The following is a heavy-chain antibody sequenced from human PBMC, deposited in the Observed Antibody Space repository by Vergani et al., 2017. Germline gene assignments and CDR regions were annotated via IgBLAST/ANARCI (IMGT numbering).Heavy chain of an antibody. Sequence: VQLVESGGGVVQPGGSLRLSCAASGFTVSSNYMSWVRQAPGKGLEWVSVIYSGGSTYYADSVKGRFTISRDNSKNTLYLQMNSLRAEDTAVYYCASGVGSSWYHWFDPWGQGTLVTVSS. D-gene: IGHD6-13*01. J-gene: IGHJ5*02. CDR1: GFTVSSNY. CDR2: IYSGGST. CDR3: ASGVGSSWYHWFDP. V-gene: IGHV3-66*01.